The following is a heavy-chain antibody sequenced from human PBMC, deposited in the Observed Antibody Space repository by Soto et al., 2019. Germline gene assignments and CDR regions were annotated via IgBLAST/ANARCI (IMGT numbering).Heavy chain of an antibody. CDR1: GGSVSSGRYY. CDR2: IYYSGST. D-gene: IGHD6-13*01. V-gene: IGHV4-61*01. J-gene: IGHJ6*02. CDR3: ASAKQLLDEYYYYGMDV. Sequence: PSETLSLTCTVSGGSVSSGRYYWSWIRQPPGKGLEWIGYIYYSGSTNYNPSLKSRVTISVDTSKNQFSLKLSSVTAADTAVYYCASAKQLLDEYYYYGMDVWGQGTTVTVSS.